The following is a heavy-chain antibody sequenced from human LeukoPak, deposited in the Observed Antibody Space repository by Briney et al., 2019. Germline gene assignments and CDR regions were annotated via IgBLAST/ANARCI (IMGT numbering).Heavy chain of an antibody. J-gene: IGHJ4*02. CDR2: SNPSGST. Sequence: PSEALSLTCAVYGGSFSDYFWIWIRQPSGKGLEWNGESNPSGSTNYNPSLESRVTISVDTPKNQFSLNLISVTAADTAVHYCARGLRGYSYDLDYWGQGTLVTVSS. V-gene: IGHV4-34*01. CDR1: GGSFSDYF. D-gene: IGHD5-12*01. CDR3: ARGLRGYSYDLDY.